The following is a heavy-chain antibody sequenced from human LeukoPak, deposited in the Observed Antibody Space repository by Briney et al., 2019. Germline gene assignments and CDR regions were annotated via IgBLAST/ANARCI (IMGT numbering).Heavy chain of an antibody. CDR1: GFTFNSYA. D-gene: IGHD6-13*01. J-gene: IGHJ4*02. V-gene: IGHV3-23*01. Sequence: GGSLRLSCAASGFTFNSYAMSWVRQAPGKGLEWVSAISGSGGSTYYADSVKGRFTISRDNSKNTLYLQMNSLRAEDTAVYYCAKDVGIAAAGTIDYWGQGTLVTVSS. CDR3: AKDVGIAAAGTIDY. CDR2: ISGSGGST.